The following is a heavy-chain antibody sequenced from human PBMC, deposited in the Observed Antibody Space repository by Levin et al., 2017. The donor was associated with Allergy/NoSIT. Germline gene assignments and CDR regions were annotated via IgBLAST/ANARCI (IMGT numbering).Heavy chain of an antibody. J-gene: IGHJ5*02. Sequence: QTLSLTCTFSGFSLSTSGVGVGWIRQPPGKALEWLALIYWDDDKRYSPSLKSRLTITKDTSKNQVVLTMTNMDPVDTATYYCAHRRRPMVRGVITNWFDPWGQGTLVTVSS. CDR1: GFSLSTSGVG. CDR3: AHRRRPMVRGVITNWFDP. D-gene: IGHD3-10*01. CDR2: IYWDDDK. V-gene: IGHV2-5*02.